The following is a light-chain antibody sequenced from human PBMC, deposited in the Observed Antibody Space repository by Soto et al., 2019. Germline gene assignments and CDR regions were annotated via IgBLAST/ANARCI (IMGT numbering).Light chain of an antibody. V-gene: IGKV3-20*01. J-gene: IGKJ5*01. CDR1: QTVSSY. CDR2: GAS. CDR3: QQYGTSPIT. Sequence: NVLTQSPGTLSLSPGERDTLSCRASQTVSSYLTWYQQRPGQAPRLLIYGASKRATGIPDRFSGSGSGTDFTLTISRLEPEDFALYYCQQYGTSPITFGQGTRLEIK.